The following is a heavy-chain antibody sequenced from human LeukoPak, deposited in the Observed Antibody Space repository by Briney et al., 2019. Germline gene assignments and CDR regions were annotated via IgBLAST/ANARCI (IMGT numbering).Heavy chain of an antibody. V-gene: IGHV4-4*07. CDR3: ARGVTVTTWDPWFDT. CDR1: GGSISSYY. D-gene: IGHD1-20*01. J-gene: IGHJ5*02. CDR2: IYTSGST. Sequence: SETLSLTCTVSGGSISSYYWSWIRQPAGKGLEWIGRIYTSGSTKYNPSLKGRVTISVDTSKNQFSLKLNSVTAADTAVYYCARGVTVTTWDPWFDTWGQGTLATVSS.